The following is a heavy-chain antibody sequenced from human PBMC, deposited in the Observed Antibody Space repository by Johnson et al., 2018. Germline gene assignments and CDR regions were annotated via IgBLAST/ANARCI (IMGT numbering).Heavy chain of an antibody. J-gene: IGHJ3*02. CDR3: ARGRERWFGESLGAFDI. V-gene: IGHV1-69*12. CDR2: IIPIFGTA. D-gene: IGHD3-10*01. CDR1: GGTFSSYA. Sequence: QVQLVQSGAEVKKPGSSVKVSCKASGGTFSSYAISWVRQAPGQGLEWMGGIIPIFGTANYAQKFQGRVTITADESTSTAYMELSSVRSEDTAVYYCARGRERWFGESLGAFDIWDQGKMVTVSS.